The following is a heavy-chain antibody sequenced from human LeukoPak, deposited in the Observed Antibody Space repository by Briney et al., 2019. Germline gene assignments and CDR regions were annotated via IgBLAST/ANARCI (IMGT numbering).Heavy chain of an antibody. D-gene: IGHD1-1*01. CDR1: GYTFTSYA. V-gene: IGHV1-3*01. J-gene: IGHJ4*02. CDR2: INAGNGNT. CDR3: TRDRTAIFDY. Sequence: GASVKVSCKASGYTFTSYAMHWVRQAPGQRLEWMGWINAGNGNTKYSQKFQGRITITRDTSATTVYMELSSLRSEDTALYYCTRDRTAIFDYWGQGTRVTVSS.